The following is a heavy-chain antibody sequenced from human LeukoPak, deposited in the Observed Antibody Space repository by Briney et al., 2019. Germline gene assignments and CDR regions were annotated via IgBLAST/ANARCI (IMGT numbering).Heavy chain of an antibody. V-gene: IGHV1-2*06. D-gene: IGHD6-6*01. CDR2: INPNSGGT. Sequence: GASVKVSCKASGYTFTGYYMHWVRQAPGQGLEWMGRINPNSGGTNYAQKFQGRVTMTRDTSISTAYMELSRLRSDDTAVYYCARDRGQRWRIAAQMDVWGKGTTVTVSS. CDR1: GYTFTGYY. J-gene: IGHJ6*04. CDR3: ARDRGQRWRIAAQMDV.